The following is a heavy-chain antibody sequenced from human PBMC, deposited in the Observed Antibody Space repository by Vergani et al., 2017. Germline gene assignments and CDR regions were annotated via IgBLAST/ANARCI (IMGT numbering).Heavy chain of an antibody. CDR1: GFTFSSYS. Sequence: EVQLVESGGGLVQPGGSLRLSCAASGFTFSSYSMNWVRQAPGKGLEWVSYISSSSSSIYYADSVKGRFTISGDNAKNSLYLQMNSLRAEDTAVYYCGAAITVTTKGGYYYYGMDVWGQGTTVTVSS. J-gene: IGHJ6*02. D-gene: IGHD4-17*01. CDR2: ISSSSSSI. CDR3: GAAITVTTKGGYYYYGMDV. V-gene: IGHV3-48*01.